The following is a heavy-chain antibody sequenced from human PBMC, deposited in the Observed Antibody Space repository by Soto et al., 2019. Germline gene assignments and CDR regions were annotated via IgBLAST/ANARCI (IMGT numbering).Heavy chain of an antibody. Sequence: QVQLVHSGPEVKKSGSSVKVSCKLSGGTFTSETINWVRQAPGQGLEWMGRIIPILGTGNYAQKFQGRITITEDKSTNTGYMELSSLTSEDTAVYLCAREEGSYNMGTFPFYYMDVWGNGTTVTVSS. CDR1: GGTFTSET. V-gene: IGHV1-69*08. CDR2: IIPILGTG. CDR3: AREEGSYNMGTFPFYYMDV. J-gene: IGHJ6*03. D-gene: IGHD3-10*01.